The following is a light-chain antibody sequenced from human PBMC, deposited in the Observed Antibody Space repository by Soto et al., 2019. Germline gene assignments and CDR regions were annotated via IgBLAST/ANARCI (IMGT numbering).Light chain of an antibody. Sequence: NLLTQSPATLSLSSGERATLFCRASEIINGGYLAWYQQQPGRAPRLLIYGASKRATGIPDRFSGIESGTDFTLTINSLEPEDSAVDYCQPYGSSPPFGQGTRLEIK. CDR2: GAS. J-gene: IGKJ5*01. CDR3: QPYGSSPP. CDR1: EIINGGY. V-gene: IGKV3-20*01.